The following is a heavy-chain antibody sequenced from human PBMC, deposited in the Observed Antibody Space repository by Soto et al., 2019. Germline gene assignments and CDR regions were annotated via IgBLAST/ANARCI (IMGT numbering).Heavy chain of an antibody. CDR1: GFTFSSYA. D-gene: IGHD6-6*01. V-gene: IGHV3-23*01. Sequence: GGSLRLSCAASGFTFSSYAMSWVRQAPRKGLEWVSAISGSGGSTYYADSVKGRFTISRDNSKNTLYLQMNSLRAEDTAVYYCAKDGLYSSSWIDYWGQGTLVTVSS. J-gene: IGHJ4*02. CDR3: AKDGLYSSSWIDY. CDR2: ISGSGGST.